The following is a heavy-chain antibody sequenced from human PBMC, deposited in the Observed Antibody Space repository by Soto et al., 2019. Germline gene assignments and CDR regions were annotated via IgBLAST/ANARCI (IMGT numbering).Heavy chain of an antibody. CDR2: ISGRGVDT. Sequence: HPGGSLRLSCAASGFSFSSLAMSWVRQAPGKGLEWVSSISGRGVDTLYADSVKGRFTISRDNSRNTLYLQVDSLRAEDTAVYYCAKDQTDVTLFDYWGQGTLVTVSS. CDR1: GFSFSSLA. J-gene: IGHJ4*02. CDR3: AKDQTDVTLFDY. D-gene: IGHD2-21*02. V-gene: IGHV3-23*01.